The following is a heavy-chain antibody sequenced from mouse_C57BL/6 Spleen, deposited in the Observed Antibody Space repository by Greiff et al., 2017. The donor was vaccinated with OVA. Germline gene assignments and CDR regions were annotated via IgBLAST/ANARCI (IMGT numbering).Heavy chain of an antibody. V-gene: IGHV1-50*01. CDR3: ARKDH. J-gene: IGHJ2*01. CDR2: IDPSDSYT. Sequence: QVQLQQPGAELVKPGASVKLSCKASGYTFTSYWMQWVKQRPGQGLEWIGEIDPSDSYTNYNQKFKGKATLTVDTSSSPAYMQLSSLTSEDSAVYYCARKDHWGQGTTPTVPS. CDR1: GYTFTSYW.